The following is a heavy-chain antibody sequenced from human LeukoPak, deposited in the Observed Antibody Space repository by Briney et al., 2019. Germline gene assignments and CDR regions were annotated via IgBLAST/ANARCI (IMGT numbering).Heavy chain of an antibody. CDR3: ARDQTVYDYVWMSHRPTYYFDY. J-gene: IGHJ4*02. Sequence: GGSLRLSCAPSGFTFSSYWMTWVRQAPGKGLEWVANIKQDGSEKYYVDSVKGRFTISRDNAKNSLYLQMNSLRAEDTGVYYCARDQTVYDYVWMSHRPTYYFDYWGQGILVSVSS. V-gene: IGHV3-7*01. CDR2: IKQDGSEK. D-gene: IGHD3-16*02. CDR1: GFTFSSYW.